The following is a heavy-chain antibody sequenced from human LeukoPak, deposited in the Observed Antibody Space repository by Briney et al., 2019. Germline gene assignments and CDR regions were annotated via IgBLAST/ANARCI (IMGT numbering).Heavy chain of an antibody. J-gene: IGHJ4*02. CDR3: ATSPRYYYDSSGYYYFDS. CDR2: IIPIFGTA. CDR1: GGTFSSYA. V-gene: IGHV1-69*05. D-gene: IGHD3-22*01. Sequence: SVKVSCKASGGTFSSYAISWVRQAPGQGLEWMGGIIPIFGTANYAQKFQGRVTITTDESTSTAYMELSSLRSEDTAVYYCATSPRYYYDSSGYYYFDSGGRGTLVTVSS.